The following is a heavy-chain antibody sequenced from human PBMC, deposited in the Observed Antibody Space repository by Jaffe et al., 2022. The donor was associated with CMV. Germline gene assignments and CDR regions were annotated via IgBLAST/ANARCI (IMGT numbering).Heavy chain of an antibody. CDR1: GFTFSSYG. Sequence: QVQLVESGGGVVQPGRSLRLSCAASGFTFSSYGMHWVRQAPGKGLEWVAVIWYDGSNKYYADSVKGRFTISRDNSKNTLYLQMNSLRAEDTAVYYCARDSVSTHAFDIWGQGTMVTVSS. J-gene: IGHJ3*02. CDR3: ARDSVSTHAFDI. D-gene: IGHD1-20*01. V-gene: IGHV3-33*08. CDR2: IWYDGSNK.